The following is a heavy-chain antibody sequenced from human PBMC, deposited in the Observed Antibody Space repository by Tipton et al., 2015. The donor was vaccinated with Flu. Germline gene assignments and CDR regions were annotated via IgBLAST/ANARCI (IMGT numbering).Heavy chain of an antibody. V-gene: IGHV1-18*01. CDR2: IGPYNGNT. D-gene: IGHD6-19*01. J-gene: IGHJ4*02. Sequence: QLVQSGAEVKKPGASVKVSCKASGYTFTSYGITWVRQAPGQGLEWMGWIGPYNGNTNYAQKLKGRVTMTTGTYTNSASMELRSLRSDDTAVYYCARVGTTGWYYLDSWGQGTLVTVSS. CDR3: ARVGTTGWYYLDS. CDR1: GYTFTSYG.